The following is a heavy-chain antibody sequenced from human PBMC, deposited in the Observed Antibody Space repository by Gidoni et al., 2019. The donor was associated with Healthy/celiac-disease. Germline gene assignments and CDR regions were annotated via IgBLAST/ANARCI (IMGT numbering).Heavy chain of an antibody. D-gene: IGHD1-26*01. J-gene: IGHJ3*02. V-gene: IGHV1-8*01. CDR1: GYTFTSYD. CDR3: ATYPSPWERKEEGAFDI. CDR2: MNPNSGNT. Sequence: QVQLVQSGAEVKKPGASVKVSCKASGYTFTSYDINWVRQATGQGLEWMGWMNPNSGNTGYAQKFQGRVTMTRNTSISTAYMELSSLRSEDTAVYYCATYPSPWERKEEGAFDIWGQGTMVTVSS.